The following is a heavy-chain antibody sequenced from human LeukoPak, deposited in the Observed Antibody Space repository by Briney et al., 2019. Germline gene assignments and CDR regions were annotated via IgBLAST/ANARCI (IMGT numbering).Heavy chain of an antibody. CDR2: IIPILGIA. V-gene: IGHV1-69*04. D-gene: IGHD5-12*01. CDR1: GGTFSSYA. CDR3: AREYSGYDRSLDY. J-gene: IGHJ4*01. Sequence: GASVTVSCKASGGTFSSYAISWVRQAPGQGLEWMGRIIPILGIANYAQKFQGRVTITADKSTSTAYMELSSLRSEDTAVYYCAREYSGYDRSLDYWGQEPWSPSPQ.